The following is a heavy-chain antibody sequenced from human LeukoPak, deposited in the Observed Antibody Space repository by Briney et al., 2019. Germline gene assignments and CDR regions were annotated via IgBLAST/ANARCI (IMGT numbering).Heavy chain of an antibody. J-gene: IGHJ4*02. CDR1: GGSISSYY. Sequence: SETLSLTCTVSGGSISSYYWSWIRQPPGKGLEWIGYIYHSGSTYYNPSLKSRVTISVDRSKNQFSLKLSSVTAADTAVYYCARDPESVGATDYWGQGTLVTVSS. D-gene: IGHD1-26*01. CDR2: IYHSGST. V-gene: IGHV4-59*12. CDR3: ARDPESVGATDY.